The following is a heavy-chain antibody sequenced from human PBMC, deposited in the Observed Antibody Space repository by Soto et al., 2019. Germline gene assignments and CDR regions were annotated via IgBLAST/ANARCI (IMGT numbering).Heavy chain of an antibody. V-gene: IGHV3-7*04. Sequence: GGSLRLSCAASGFTFSTYWMSWVRQAPGKGLEWVANIKQDGSEKWYVDTVKGRFTISRDNAKKSLYLQMNSLIVEDTAVFYCARGDYHDSSGPFSDAFDIWGQGTMVTVSS. CDR2: IKQDGSEK. CDR3: ARGDYHDSSGPFSDAFDI. D-gene: IGHD3-22*01. CDR1: GFTFSTYW. J-gene: IGHJ3*02.